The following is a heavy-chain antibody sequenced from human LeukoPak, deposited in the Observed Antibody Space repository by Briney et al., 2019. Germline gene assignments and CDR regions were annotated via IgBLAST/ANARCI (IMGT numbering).Heavy chain of an antibody. Sequence: SETLSLTCAVYGGSFSGYYWSWIRQPPGKGLEWIGEIDHSGSTDYNPSLKSRVTISVDTSKNQFSLKLSSVTAADTAVYFCARGGEDYYFDYWGQGTLVTVSS. D-gene: IGHD3-16*01. CDR3: ARGGEDYYFDY. J-gene: IGHJ4*02. CDR1: GGSFSGYY. V-gene: IGHV4-34*01. CDR2: IDHSGST.